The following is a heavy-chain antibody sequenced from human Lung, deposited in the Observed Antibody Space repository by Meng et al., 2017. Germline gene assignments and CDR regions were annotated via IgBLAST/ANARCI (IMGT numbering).Heavy chain of an antibody. V-gene: IGHV3-74*01. Sequence: AQRVEAGGGLVQPGGSLRLSCAASGFTFSTHWMHWVRQAPGKGLEWVSRITGDGSSTIYADSVQGRFTMSRDNAKNTLSLQMNSLRAEDTAVYYCARGGVTTDDWGQGTLVTVSS. D-gene: IGHD4-17*01. CDR1: GFTFSTHW. CDR3: ARGGVTTDD. CDR2: ITGDGSST. J-gene: IGHJ4*02.